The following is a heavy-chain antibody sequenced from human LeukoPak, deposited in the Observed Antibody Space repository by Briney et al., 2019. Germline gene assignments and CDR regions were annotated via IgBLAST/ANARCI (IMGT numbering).Heavy chain of an antibody. CDR2: ISSTSSYT. Sequence: PGGSLRLSCAASRFTFSTYSMNWVRQAPGKGLEWVSSISSTSSYTYYADSVQGRFTISRDNAKNSLYLQMNSLRAEDTAVYYCARDLLGYSSGWNRMAFDIWGQGTMVTVSS. CDR3: ARDLLGYSSGWNRMAFDI. V-gene: IGHV3-21*01. CDR1: RFTFSTYS. J-gene: IGHJ3*02. D-gene: IGHD6-19*01.